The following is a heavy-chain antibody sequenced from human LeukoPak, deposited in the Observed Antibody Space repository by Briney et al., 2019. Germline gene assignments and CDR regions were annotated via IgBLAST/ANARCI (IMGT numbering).Heavy chain of an antibody. CDR3: ERVGGYSGYADY. J-gene: IGHJ4*02. CDR1: GGSISSGGYY. CDR2: IYYSGST. V-gene: IGHV4-31*03. Sequence: SQTLSLTCTVSGGSISSGGYYWSWIRQHPGKGLKWIGYIYYSGSTYYNPSLKRRVTISVDTSKNQFSLKLSLVTAADTAVYYCERVGGYSGYADYWGQGTLVTVSS. D-gene: IGHD5-12*01.